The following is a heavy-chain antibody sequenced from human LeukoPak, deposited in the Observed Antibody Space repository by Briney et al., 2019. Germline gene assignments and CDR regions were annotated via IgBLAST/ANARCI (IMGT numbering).Heavy chain of an antibody. V-gene: IGHV4-39*01. CDR1: GGSISSSSYY. D-gene: IGHD3-10*01. Sequence: PSETLSLTCTVSGGSISSSSYYWGWIRQPTGKGLEWIGSIYYSGSTCYNPSLKSRVTISVDTSKNQFSLKLSSVTAADTAVYYCARMPSITRGYFDYWGQGTLVTVSS. CDR3: ARMPSITRGYFDY. CDR2: IYYSGST. J-gene: IGHJ4*02.